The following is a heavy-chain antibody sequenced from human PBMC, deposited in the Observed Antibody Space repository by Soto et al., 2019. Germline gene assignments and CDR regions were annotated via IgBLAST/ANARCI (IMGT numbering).Heavy chain of an antibody. CDR2: IKHDGSEK. D-gene: IGHD6-6*01. V-gene: IGHV3-7*01. CDR3: ARGVH. CDR1: GFTFSSDW. J-gene: IGHJ4*02. Sequence: EVQLVESGGGLVQPGGSLRLSCAASGFTFSSDWMSWVRQAPGRGLEWVANIKHDGSEKYYVDSVMDRFTISRDNAKNSLSLQMNSLRAEDTAVDYCARGVHGGQGTVVTVSS.